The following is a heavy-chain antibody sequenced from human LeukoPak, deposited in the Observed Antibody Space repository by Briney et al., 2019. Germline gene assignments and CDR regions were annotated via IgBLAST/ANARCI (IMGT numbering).Heavy chain of an antibody. Sequence: GGSLRLSCAASGFNFDDFGMSWVRQVPGKGLECVSGLNWSWDSIHYADSVKCRFTIYRDNAKKSVFLQMNSLRAEDTAVYYCARDSSGGGFDYWGQGTLVTVSS. J-gene: IGHJ4*02. CDR2: LNWSWDSI. V-gene: IGHV3-20*04. CDR1: GFNFDDFG. CDR3: ARDSSGGGFDY. D-gene: IGHD3-16*01.